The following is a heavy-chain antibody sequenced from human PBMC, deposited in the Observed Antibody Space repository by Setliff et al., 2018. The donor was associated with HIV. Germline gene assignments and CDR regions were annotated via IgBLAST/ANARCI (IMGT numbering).Heavy chain of an antibody. CDR1: GFTFGDYW. D-gene: IGHD6-19*01. V-gene: IGHV3-74*01. CDR3: ARDHWVAGLDY. J-gene: IGHJ4*02. Sequence: GGSLRLSCAASGFTFGDYWMHWVRQVPGKGLVWVSRITNDVSATTYADFVKGRFTISRDNAKNMVYLQMNSLRVEDTAVYYCARDHWVAGLDYWGQGTLVTVSS. CDR2: ITNDVSAT.